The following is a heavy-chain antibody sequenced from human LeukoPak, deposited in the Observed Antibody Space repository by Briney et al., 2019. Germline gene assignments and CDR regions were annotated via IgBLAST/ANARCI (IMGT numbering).Heavy chain of an antibody. D-gene: IGHD6-13*01. V-gene: IGHV4-39*01. Sequence: NPSETLSLTCTVSGGSISSSSDYWGWIRQPPGKGLEWIGTIYHRGSTPYNPSLRSRVTISVDTSKNQFSLKLSSVTAADPAVYYCARGGYSTSWFDYWGQGTLVTVSS. CDR1: GGSISSSSDY. CDR3: ARGGYSTSWFDY. J-gene: IGHJ5*01. CDR2: IYHRGST.